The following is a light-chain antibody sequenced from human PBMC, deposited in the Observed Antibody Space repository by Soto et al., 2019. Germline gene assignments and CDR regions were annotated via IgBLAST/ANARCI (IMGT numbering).Light chain of an antibody. CDR1: SSDVGAYNY. CDR2: EVT. V-gene: IGLV2-14*01. Sequence: QSALTRPASVSGSPGQSITISCTGSSSDVGAYNYVSWYQQHPGKAPRLMIYEVTNRPSGVSNRFSGSKSGNTASLTISGLRAEDEADYYCSSYTSGSTLVVFGGGTQLTVL. J-gene: IGLJ2*01. CDR3: SSYTSGSTLVV.